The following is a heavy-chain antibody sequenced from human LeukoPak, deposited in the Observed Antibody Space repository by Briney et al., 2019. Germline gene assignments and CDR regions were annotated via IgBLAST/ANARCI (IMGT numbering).Heavy chain of an antibody. CDR2: IYHSGST. D-gene: IGHD1-26*01. V-gene: IGHV4-38-2*02. J-gene: IGHJ4*02. Sequence: SETLSLTCTVSGYSISSGYYWGWIRQPPGKGLEWIGSIYHSGSTYYNPSLKSRVTISVDTSKNQFSLKLSSVTAADTAVYYCARGRGIVGPTPLDYWGQGTLVTVSS. CDR1: GYSISSGYY. CDR3: ARGRGIVGPTPLDY.